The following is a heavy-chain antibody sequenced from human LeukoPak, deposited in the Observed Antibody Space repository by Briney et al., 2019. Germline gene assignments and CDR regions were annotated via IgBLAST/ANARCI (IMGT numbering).Heavy chain of an antibody. J-gene: IGHJ5*02. CDR2: ISSSSSYI. CDR1: GFTFSSYA. CDR3: ARGLLGATTRNWFDP. D-gene: IGHD1-26*01. V-gene: IGHV3-21*01. Sequence: PGGSLRLSCAASGFTFSSYAMSWVRQPPGKGLEWVSSISSSSSYIYYADSVEGRFTISRDNAKNSLYLQMDNLRAADTAVYYCARGLLGATTRNWFDPWGQGTLVTVSS.